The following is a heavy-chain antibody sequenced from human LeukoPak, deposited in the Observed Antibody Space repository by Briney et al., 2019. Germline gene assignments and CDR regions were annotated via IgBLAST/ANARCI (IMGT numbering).Heavy chain of an antibody. Sequence: SETLSLTCAVYGGSFSGYYWSWIRQPPGKGLEWIGEINHSGGTNYNPSLKSRVTISVDTSKNQFSLKLSSVTAADTAVYYCARGDDSSGWYDWSYFDYWGQGTLVTVSS. CDR2: INHSGGT. J-gene: IGHJ4*02. CDR1: GGSFSGYY. D-gene: IGHD6-19*01. V-gene: IGHV4-34*01. CDR3: ARGDDSSGWYDWSYFDY.